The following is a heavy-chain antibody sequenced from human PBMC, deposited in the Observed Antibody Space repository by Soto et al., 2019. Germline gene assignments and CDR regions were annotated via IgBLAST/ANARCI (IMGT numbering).Heavy chain of an antibody. J-gene: IGHJ4*02. CDR2: INLNSGGT. V-gene: IGHV1-2*02. CDR3: ARDRVQYSSSPHFDY. CDR1: GYTFTGYY. Sequence: QVQLVQSGAEVKKPGASVRVSCKASGYTFTGYYLHWVRQAPEQGLEWMGWINLNSGGTNYAQKFQGRVTMTWHTSINTAHMELSRLRSDDTAVYYCARDRVQYSSSPHFDYWGQGTLVTVSS. D-gene: IGHD6-6*01.